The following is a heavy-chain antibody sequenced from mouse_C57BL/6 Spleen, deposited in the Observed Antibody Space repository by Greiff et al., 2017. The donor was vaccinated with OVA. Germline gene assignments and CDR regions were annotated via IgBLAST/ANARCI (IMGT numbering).Heavy chain of an antibody. CDR2: IDRDTGGT. V-gene: IGHV1-15*01. Sequence: VQLQQSGAELVRPGASVTLSCTASGYTFTDYEMHWVKQTPVHGLEWIGAIDRDTGGTAYNPNFKGKVLLTADKTSSEAYMMLLNLTSEDSAVYYCTRTGTRYYFDYWGQSTTLTVSS. D-gene: IGHD4-1*01. CDR3: TRTGTRYYFDY. CDR1: GYTFTDYE. J-gene: IGHJ2*01.